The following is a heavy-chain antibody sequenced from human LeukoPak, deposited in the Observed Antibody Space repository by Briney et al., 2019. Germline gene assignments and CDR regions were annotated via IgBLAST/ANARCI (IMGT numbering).Heavy chain of an antibody. D-gene: IGHD3-16*01. Sequence: PGGSLRLSCAASGFTFSLYSMSWVRQAPGKGLEWVSGISWNSGSIGYADSVKGRFTISRDNAKNSLYLQMNSLRAEDTALYYCAKAVFPYDAFDIWGQGTMVTVSS. CDR3: AKAVFPYDAFDI. CDR1: GFTFSLYS. CDR2: ISWNSGSI. V-gene: IGHV3-9*01. J-gene: IGHJ3*02.